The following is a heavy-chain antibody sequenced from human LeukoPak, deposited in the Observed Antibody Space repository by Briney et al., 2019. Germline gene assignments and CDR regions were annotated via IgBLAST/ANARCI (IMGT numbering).Heavy chain of an antibody. J-gene: IGHJ4*02. Sequence: GGSLRLSCAASGFTVSSNYMSWVRQAPGKGLEWVSVIYSGGSTYYADSVKGRFTISRDNSKNSLYLQMNSLRTEDTALYYCARSVGATTPIDYWGQGTLVTVSS. V-gene: IGHV3-53*05. CDR1: GFTVSSNY. CDR2: IYSGGST. D-gene: IGHD1-26*01. CDR3: ARSVGATTPIDY.